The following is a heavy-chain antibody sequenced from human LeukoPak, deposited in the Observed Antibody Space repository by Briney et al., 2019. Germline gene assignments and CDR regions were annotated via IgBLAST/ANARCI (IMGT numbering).Heavy chain of an antibody. CDR2: IYPGDSDT. D-gene: IGHD5-24*01. CDR3: ARLITRGGYNYDYFDY. J-gene: IGHJ4*02. CDR1: GYSFTTYW. V-gene: IGHV5-51*01. Sequence: GESLKISCKGSGYSFTTYWIAWVRQMPGKGLEWMAIIYPGDSDTRYSPSFQGQVTISADKSISTAYLQWSTLKASDTALYYCARLITRGGYNYDYFDYWGQGTLVTVSS.